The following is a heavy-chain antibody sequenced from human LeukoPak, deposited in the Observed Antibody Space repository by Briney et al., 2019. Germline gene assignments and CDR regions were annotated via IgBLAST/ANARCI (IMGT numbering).Heavy chain of an antibody. CDR3: AKYLSGSFDY. D-gene: IGHD3-22*01. CDR1: GFTFRKYW. V-gene: IGHV3-74*01. Sequence: GGSLRLSCAASGFTFRKYWLHWVRQAPGKGLVWVSRINPDDGSTSYADSVKGRFTISRDNSKNTLYLQMNSLRAEDTAVYYCAKYLSGSFDYWGQGTLVTVSS. CDR2: INPDDGST. J-gene: IGHJ4*02.